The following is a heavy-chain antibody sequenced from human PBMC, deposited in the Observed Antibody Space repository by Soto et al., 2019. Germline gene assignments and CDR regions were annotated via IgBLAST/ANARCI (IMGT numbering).Heavy chain of an antibody. D-gene: IGHD4-17*01. J-gene: IGHJ4*02. CDR2: IYWDDDK. Sequence: QITLKESGPTLVKPTQTLTLTCTFSGFSLSTSGVGVGWIRQPPGKALEWLALIYWDDDKRYSPSLKSRLTITEDTAKNQVVLTMTNMDPVDTATYYCAHYGDPALLDYWGQGTLVTVSS. CDR3: AHYGDPALLDY. CDR1: GFSLSTSGVG. V-gene: IGHV2-5*02.